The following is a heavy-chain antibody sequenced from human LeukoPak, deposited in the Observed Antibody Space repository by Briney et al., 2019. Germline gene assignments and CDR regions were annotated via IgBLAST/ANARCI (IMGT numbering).Heavy chain of an antibody. J-gene: IGHJ4*02. CDR1: GFTFSSYA. CDR2: INHNGNVN. D-gene: IGHD2-2*01. CDR3: VSFYETY. Sequence: EPGGSLRLSCAASGFTFSSYAMHWVRQAPGKGLEWVASINHNGNVNYYVDSVKGRFTISRDNAKNTVYLQMNNLRAEDTAVYYCVSFYETYWGRGTLVTVSS. V-gene: IGHV3-7*01.